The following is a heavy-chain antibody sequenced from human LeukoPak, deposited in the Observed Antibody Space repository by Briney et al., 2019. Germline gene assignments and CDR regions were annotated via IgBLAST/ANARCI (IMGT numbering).Heavy chain of an antibody. CDR1: GGTFSSYA. Sequence: RRASVKVSCKASGGTFSSYAISWVRQAPGQGLEWMGGIIPIFGTANYAQKFQGRVTITADESTSTAYMELSSLRSEDTAVYYCARDPRVYYYYGMDVWGQGTTVTVSS. J-gene: IGHJ6*02. V-gene: IGHV1-69*13. CDR2: IIPIFGTA. CDR3: ARDPRVYYYYGMDV. D-gene: IGHD6-13*01.